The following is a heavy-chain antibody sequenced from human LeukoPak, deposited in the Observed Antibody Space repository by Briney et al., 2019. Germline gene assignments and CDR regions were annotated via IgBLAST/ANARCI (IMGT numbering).Heavy chain of an antibody. CDR3: AKDHRGYSYGFDAFDI. J-gene: IGHJ3*02. CDR2: ISSSSSTI. D-gene: IGHD5-18*01. Sequence: GGSLRLSCAASGFAFSSYSINWVRQAPGKGLEWVSYISSSSSTIYYADSVKGRFTISRDNAKNSLYLQMNSLRAEDTAVYYCAKDHRGYSYGFDAFDIWGQGTMVTVSS. V-gene: IGHV3-48*01. CDR1: GFAFSSYS.